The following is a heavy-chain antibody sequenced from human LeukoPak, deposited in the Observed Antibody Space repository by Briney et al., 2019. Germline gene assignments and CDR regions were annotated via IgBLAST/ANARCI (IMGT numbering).Heavy chain of an antibody. Sequence: GASVKVSCKASGYIFTNYYMYWVRQAPGQGLAWMGIINPSGTTTYAQKFQGRVTMTRDTSTSTVYMELSSLRSEDTAVYYCARGLPATFDFWGQGTLVTVSS. D-gene: IGHD2-2*01. CDR1: GYIFTNYY. J-gene: IGHJ4*02. V-gene: IGHV1-46*03. CDR2: INPSGTT. CDR3: ARGLPATFDF.